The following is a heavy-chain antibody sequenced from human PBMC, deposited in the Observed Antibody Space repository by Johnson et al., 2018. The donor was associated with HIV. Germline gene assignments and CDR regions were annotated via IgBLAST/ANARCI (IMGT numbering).Heavy chain of an antibody. CDR3: ARAGRGYGFDI. V-gene: IGHV3-13*01. CDR2: IGTAGDT. CDR1: GFTFSSYD. J-gene: IGHJ3*02. D-gene: IGHD3-10*01. Sequence: EVQLVESGGGLVQPGGSLRLSCAASGFTFSSYDMHWVRQATGKGLEWVSAIGTAGDTYYPGSVKGRFTISRDNSKNTLYLQMNSLRAEDTAVYYCARAGRGYGFDIWGQGTMVTVSS.